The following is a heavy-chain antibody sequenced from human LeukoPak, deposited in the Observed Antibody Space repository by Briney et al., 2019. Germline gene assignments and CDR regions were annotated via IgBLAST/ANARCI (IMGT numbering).Heavy chain of an antibody. J-gene: IGHJ4*02. Sequence: GGSLRLSCVPSGFNFSDSRMTWVRQAPGKGLQWVANVNRDGTEKHFLDSVEGRFTISRDNAKKSLYLQISSLRPQDTAVYFCVRGDWYFECWGQGTLVTVSS. CDR2: VNRDGTEK. D-gene: IGHD2-21*01. CDR3: VRGDWYFEC. CDR1: GFNFSDSR. V-gene: IGHV3-7*04.